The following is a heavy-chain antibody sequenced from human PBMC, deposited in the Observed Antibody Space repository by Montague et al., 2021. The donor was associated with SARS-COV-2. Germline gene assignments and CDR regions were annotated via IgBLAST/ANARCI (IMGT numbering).Heavy chain of an antibody. V-gene: IGHV4-34*01. Sequence: SETLSLTCAVYSGSFSDYYWTWIRQPPGKGLEWIGEISHSGSINYNPSLKSRVSISVDTSKNQFSLKLTSVTAADTAVYYCARGAPTITMIVVVFTGAGWYFDLWGRGTLVTVSS. CDR3: ARGAPTITMIVVVFTGAGWYFDL. CDR2: ISHSGSI. CDR1: SGSFSDYY. D-gene: IGHD3-22*01. J-gene: IGHJ2*01.